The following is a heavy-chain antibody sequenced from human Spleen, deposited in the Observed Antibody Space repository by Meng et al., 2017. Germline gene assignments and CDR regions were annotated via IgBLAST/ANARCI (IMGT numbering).Heavy chain of an antibody. J-gene: IGHJ5*02. Sequence: QGQLGQSGSELRKPGASVKVSCKASGYTFTTYTMHWVRQAPGQGLEWMGWISGYSGNTYYEQKFKGRVTMTTDTSTSTGYMELRSLTSDDTAVYYCARDEGSSWANWFAAWGQGTLVTVSS. CDR2: ISGYSGNT. CDR1: GYTFTTYT. D-gene: IGHD6-13*01. V-gene: IGHV1-18*01. CDR3: ARDEGSSWANWFAA.